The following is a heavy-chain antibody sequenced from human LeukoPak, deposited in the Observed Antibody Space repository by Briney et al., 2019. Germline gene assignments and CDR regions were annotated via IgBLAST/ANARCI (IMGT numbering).Heavy chain of an antibody. Sequence: SETLSLTCAVYGGSFSGYYWSWIRQPPGKGLEWIGEINHSGSTNYNPSLKSRVTISVDTSKNQFSVKLSSVTAADTAVYYCARTYSDTTPLVRRFDPWGQGTLVTVSS. J-gene: IGHJ5*02. V-gene: IGHV4-34*01. CDR3: ARTYSDTTPLVRRFDP. CDR2: INHSGST. CDR1: GGSFSGYY. D-gene: IGHD2-15*01.